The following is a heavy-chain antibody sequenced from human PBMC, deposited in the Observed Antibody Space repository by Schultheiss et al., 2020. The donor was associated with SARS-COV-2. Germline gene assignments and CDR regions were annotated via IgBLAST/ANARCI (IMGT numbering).Heavy chain of an antibody. CDR2: IISNSDTI. CDR1: GFTFNTYS. CDR3: ARDCSTTSCLGMDV. J-gene: IGHJ6*02. D-gene: IGHD2-2*01. Sequence: GGSLRLSCAASGFTFNTYSMNWVRQATGKGLEWISYIISNSDTIYYADSVKGRFTISRDNAKNSLYLQMNSLRAEDTAMYYCARDCSTTSCLGMDVWGQGTTVTVSS. V-gene: IGHV3-48*04.